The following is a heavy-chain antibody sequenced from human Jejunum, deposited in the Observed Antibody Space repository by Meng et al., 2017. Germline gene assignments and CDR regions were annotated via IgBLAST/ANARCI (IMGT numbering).Heavy chain of an antibody. CDR1: GFTFSSYN. V-gene: IGHV3-21*01. J-gene: IGHJ4*02. CDR3: ARDDYHDSSGLGY. D-gene: IGHD3-22*01. Sequence: GESLKISCAASGFTFSSYNMNWVRQAPGKGLEWVSSIRSSNSYIYYADSVKGRFTISRDNAKNSLYLQMNSLRAEDTAIYYCARDDYHDSSGLGYWGQGTLVTVSS. CDR2: IRSSNSYI.